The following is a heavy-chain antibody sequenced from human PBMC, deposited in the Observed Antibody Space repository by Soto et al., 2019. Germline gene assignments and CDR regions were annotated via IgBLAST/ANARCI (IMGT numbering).Heavy chain of an antibody. CDR3: ARGGGPYVWFNEF. Sequence: QEQLVQSGAEVKKPGSSVKVSCKDSGGLFSSFAISWVRQAPGQGLEWMGGIIPVFGTTNYAQKFQGRVTITAAESTNTAYMELSSLTSDDTAMSYCARGGGPYVWFNEFWGQGTQVTVSS. D-gene: IGHD3-16*01. CDR2: IIPVFGTT. V-gene: IGHV1-69*01. J-gene: IGHJ4*02. CDR1: GGLFSSFA.